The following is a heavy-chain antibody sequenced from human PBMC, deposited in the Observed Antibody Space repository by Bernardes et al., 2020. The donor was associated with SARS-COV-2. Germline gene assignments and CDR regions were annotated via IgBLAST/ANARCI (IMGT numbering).Heavy chain of an antibody. J-gene: IGHJ6*02. CDR2: IYYSGTT. Sequence: SEPLSLTCTVSGGSISSYYWSWIRQPPGKGLEWIGFIYYSGTTNYNPSLKSRVTMSVDTSKNQFSLKLSAASAADTAVYYCARDGNPKSRYYYGVDVWGQGTTITVSS. CDR3: ARDGNPKSRYYYGVDV. CDR1: GGSISSYY. D-gene: IGHD4-4*01. V-gene: IGHV4-59*01.